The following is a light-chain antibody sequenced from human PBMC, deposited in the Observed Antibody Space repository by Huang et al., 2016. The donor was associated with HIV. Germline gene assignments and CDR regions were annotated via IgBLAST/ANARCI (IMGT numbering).Light chain of an antibody. J-gene: IGKJ2*01. CDR3: QQYDDLPYT. Sequence: DIQMTQSPSSLSASVGDRVTITCQASQDISKDLNWYQRTPGKAPRLLIYDASNLETGVPSRFSGSGSETDFTFTISILQPEDIATYYCQQYDDLPYTFGQGTKLEIK. V-gene: IGKV1-33*01. CDR2: DAS. CDR1: QDISKD.